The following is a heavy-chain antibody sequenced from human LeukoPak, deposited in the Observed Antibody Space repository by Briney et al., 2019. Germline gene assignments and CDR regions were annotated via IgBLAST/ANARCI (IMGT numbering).Heavy chain of an antibody. CDR3: TRSEEYYYDSSGFDFDY. CDR2: IRSKANSYAT. J-gene: IGHJ4*02. Sequence: GGSLGLSCAASGFTFSGSAMHWVRQASGKGLEWVGRIRSKANSYATAYAASVKGRFTISRDDSKNTAYLQMNSLKTEDTAVYYCTRSEEYYYDSSGFDFDYWGQGTLVTVSS. V-gene: IGHV3-73*01. D-gene: IGHD3-22*01. CDR1: GFTFSGSA.